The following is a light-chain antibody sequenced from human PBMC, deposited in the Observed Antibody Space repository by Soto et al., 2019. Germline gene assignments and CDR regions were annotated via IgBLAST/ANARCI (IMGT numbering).Light chain of an antibody. CDR1: ISDVGGYNY. J-gene: IGLJ1*01. CDR3: SSYTSSSTPYV. V-gene: IGLV2-14*01. Sequence: QTLLTQPAYVSGSPGQSITISCTGTISDVGGYNYVSWYQQHPGKAPKLMIYEVSNRPSGVSNRFSGSKSGNTASLTISGLQAEDEADYYCSSYTSSSTPYVFGTGTKVTVL. CDR2: EVS.